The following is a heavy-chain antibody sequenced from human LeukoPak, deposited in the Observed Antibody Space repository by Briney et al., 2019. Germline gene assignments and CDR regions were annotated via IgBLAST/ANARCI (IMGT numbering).Heavy chain of an antibody. V-gene: IGHV4-39*07. Sequence: SETLSLTCTVSGASITSGSYYWGGIRQPPGKGLEWLGSIYYSGSTYYNPSLKSRVTISVDTSKNQFSLKLSSVTAADTAVYYCARDPIAAAGNGAFDIWGQGTMVTVSS. J-gene: IGHJ3*02. CDR1: GASITSGSYY. D-gene: IGHD6-13*01. CDR3: ARDPIAAAGNGAFDI. CDR2: IYYSGST.